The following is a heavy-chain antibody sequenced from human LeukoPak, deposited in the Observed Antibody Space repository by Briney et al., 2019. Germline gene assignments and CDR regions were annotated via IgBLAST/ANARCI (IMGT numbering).Heavy chain of an antibody. D-gene: IGHD1-1*01. Sequence: SVKVSCKASGGTINNDGMNWVRQALGQGLEWMGMIIPKFGIAHYARKFQGRVTITADESTGTTYMEVSSLIPDDTAVYYCARGEGKYHDIRGGFDPWGQGTSVTVSS. CDR1: GGTINNDG. CDR2: IIPKFGIA. V-gene: IGHV1-69*13. CDR3: ARGEGKYHDIRGGFDP. J-gene: IGHJ5*02.